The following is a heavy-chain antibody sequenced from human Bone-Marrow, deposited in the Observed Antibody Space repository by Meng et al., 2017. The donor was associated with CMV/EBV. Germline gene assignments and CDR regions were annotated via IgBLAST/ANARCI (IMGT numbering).Heavy chain of an antibody. J-gene: IGHJ4*02. CDR2: ISGSGGST. CDR3: AKLRGYSFQDYFYY. CDR1: GFTFSSYA. Sequence: GESLKISCVASGFTFSSYAMSWVRQAPGKGLEWVSAISGSGGSTYYADSVKGRFTISRDNSKNTLYLQMNSLRAEDTAVYYCAKLRGYSFQDYFYYWGQGTLVTVSS. D-gene: IGHD5-18*01. V-gene: IGHV3-23*01.